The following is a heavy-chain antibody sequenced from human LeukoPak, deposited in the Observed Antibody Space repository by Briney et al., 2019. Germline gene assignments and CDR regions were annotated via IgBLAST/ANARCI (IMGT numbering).Heavy chain of an antibody. CDR1: GFTFDDYG. V-gene: IGHV3-20*04. D-gene: IGHD3-10*01. Sequence: GGSLRLSCAASGFTFDDYGMNWVRQAPGKGLEWVSGINWNGGNTGYTDSVKGRYTISRDNAKNSLYLQMNSLRAEDTALYYCARPAGSGTYSYFDYWGQGTLVTVSS. CDR3: ARPAGSGTYSYFDY. J-gene: IGHJ4*02. CDR2: INWNGGNT.